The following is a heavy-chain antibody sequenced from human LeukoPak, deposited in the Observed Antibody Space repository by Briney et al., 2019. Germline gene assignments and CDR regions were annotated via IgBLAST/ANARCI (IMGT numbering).Heavy chain of an antibody. Sequence: GGSLRLSCAASGFTFSSYAMSWARQAPGKGLEWVSAISGSGGSTYYADSVKGRFTISRDNSKNTLYLQMNSLRAEDTAVYYCANCMDNDWYFDLWGRGTLVTVSS. CDR3: ANCMDNDWYFDL. J-gene: IGHJ2*01. V-gene: IGHV3-23*01. D-gene: IGHD2-2*03. CDR2: ISGSGGST. CDR1: GFTFSSYA.